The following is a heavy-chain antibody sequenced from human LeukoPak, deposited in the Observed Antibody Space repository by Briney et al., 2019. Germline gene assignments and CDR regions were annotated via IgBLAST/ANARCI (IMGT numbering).Heavy chain of an antibody. CDR3: ARDRVYSYGFDY. V-gene: IGHV4-59*01. CDR2: IYYSGST. Sequence: SETLSLTCTVSGGSISSYYWSWIRQPPGKVLEWIGYIYYSGSTNYNPSLKSRVTISLDTSKNQFSLKLSSVTAADTAVYYCARDRVYSYGFDYWGQGTLVTVSS. CDR1: GGSISSYY. J-gene: IGHJ4*02. D-gene: IGHD5-18*01.